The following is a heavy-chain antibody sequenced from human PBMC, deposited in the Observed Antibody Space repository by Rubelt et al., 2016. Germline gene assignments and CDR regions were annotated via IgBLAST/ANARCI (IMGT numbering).Heavy chain of an antibody. D-gene: IGHD1-26*01. J-gene: IGHJ4*02. CDR2: ITTSGSTI. V-gene: IGHV3-11*01. CDR1: GFTFSDYH. CDR3: ARELSGRYSDYFDY. Sequence: QVQLVESGGDLVKPGGSLRLSCAASGFTFSDYHMTWIRQAPGKGLEWVSYITTSGSTIYYADSVKGRFTISRDNAKNSLYLQMNSLRAEDTAVYYCARELSGRYSDYFDYWGQGTLVTVSS.